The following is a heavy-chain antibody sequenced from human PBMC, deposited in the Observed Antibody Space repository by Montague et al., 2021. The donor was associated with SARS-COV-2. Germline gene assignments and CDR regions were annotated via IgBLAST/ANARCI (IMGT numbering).Heavy chain of an antibody. CDR1: GGSISTYY. D-gene: IGHD3-9*01. Sequence: SETLSLTCTVSGGSISTYYWNWIRQFPGKGLEWIGYIGYSGSTNXNPSLQSRVIISVDRSKIQFSLKLNSVTAADTAIYYCARLPYDNSYGMDVWGQGTTVTVSS. CDR3: ARLPYDNSYGMDV. J-gene: IGHJ6*02. V-gene: IGHV4-59*01. CDR2: IGYSGST.